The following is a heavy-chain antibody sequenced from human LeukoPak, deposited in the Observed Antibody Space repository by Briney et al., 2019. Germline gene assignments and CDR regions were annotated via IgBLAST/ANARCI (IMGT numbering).Heavy chain of an antibody. CDR1: GFHVITYY. D-gene: IGHD5-12*01. J-gene: IGHJ4*02. CDR2: IYSDFRT. V-gene: IGHV3-53*01. Sequence: GGSLRLSCAASGFHVITYYMNWFRQAPGKGLEGASVIYSDFRTYYAEFVKGRFIISNTTSKNTLFVQMNNLRAADTAVYYCARETGYADGDFWGQGTLVTVSS. CDR3: ARETGYADGDF.